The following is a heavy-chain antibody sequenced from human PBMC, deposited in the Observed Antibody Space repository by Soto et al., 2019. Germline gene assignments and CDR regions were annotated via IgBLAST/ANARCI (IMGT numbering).Heavy chain of an antibody. Sequence: SETLSLTCTVSGGSISSYYWSWIRQPPGKGLEWIGYIYYSGSTNYNPSLKSRVTISVDTSKNQFSLKLSSVTAADTAVYYCARTRWDTAMGKVIDYCGQGTLVTVSS. J-gene: IGHJ4*02. CDR1: GGSISSYY. CDR3: ARTRWDTAMGKVIDY. V-gene: IGHV4-59*01. D-gene: IGHD5-18*01. CDR2: IYYSGST.